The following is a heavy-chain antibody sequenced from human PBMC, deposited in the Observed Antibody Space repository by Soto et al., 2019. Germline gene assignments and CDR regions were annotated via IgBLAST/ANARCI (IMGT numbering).Heavy chain of an antibody. CDR2: ISSSSSYI. CDR3: ARDPHTPQVVPAAKIAP. D-gene: IGHD2-2*01. V-gene: IGHV3-21*01. CDR1: GFTFSSYS. J-gene: IGHJ5*02. Sequence: GGSLRLSCAASGFTFSSYSMNWVRQAPGKGLEWVSSISSSSSYIYYADSVKGRFTISRDNAKNSLYLQMNSLRAEDTAVYYCARDPHTPQVVPAAKIAPRGQRTIVIVSS.